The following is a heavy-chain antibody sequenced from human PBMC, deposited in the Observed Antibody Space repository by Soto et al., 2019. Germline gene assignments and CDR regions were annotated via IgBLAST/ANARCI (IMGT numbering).Heavy chain of an antibody. CDR3: ARDDYSSSSVDY. Sequence: GGSLRLSCAASGFTFSSYGMHWVRQAPGKGLEWVAVIWYDGSNKYYADSVKGRFTISRDNSKNTLYLQMNSLRAEDTAVYYCARDDYSSSSVDYWGQGTLVTVSS. CDR2: IWYDGSNK. J-gene: IGHJ4*02. V-gene: IGHV3-33*01. D-gene: IGHD6-6*01. CDR1: GFTFSSYG.